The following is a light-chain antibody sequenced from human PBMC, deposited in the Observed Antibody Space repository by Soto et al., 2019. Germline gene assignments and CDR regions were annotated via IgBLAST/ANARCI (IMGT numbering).Light chain of an antibody. J-gene: IGKJ5*01. CDR3: QQSYSTPVT. V-gene: IGKV1-8*01. CDR1: QGISSY. Sequence: AIRMTQSPSSLSASTGDRVTITCRASQGISSYLAWYQQKPGKAPKLLIYAASTFQSGVPSRFSGSGSGTDFTLTISSLQPEDFATYYCQQSYSTPVTFGQGTRLEIK. CDR2: AAS.